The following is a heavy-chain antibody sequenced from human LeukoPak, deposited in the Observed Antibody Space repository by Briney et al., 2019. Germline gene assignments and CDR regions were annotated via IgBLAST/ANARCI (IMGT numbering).Heavy chain of an antibody. CDR1: GFTVSSNY. J-gene: IGHJ4*02. V-gene: IGHV3-53*01. D-gene: IGHD4-17*01. CDR3: GLSYGDYDFDY. CDR2: IYSGGST. Sequence: PGGSLRLSCAAPGFTVSSNYMSWVRQAPGKGLEWVSVIYSGGSTYYADSVKGRFTISRDNSKNTLYLQMNSLRAEDTAVYYCGLSYGDYDFDYWGQGTLVTVSS.